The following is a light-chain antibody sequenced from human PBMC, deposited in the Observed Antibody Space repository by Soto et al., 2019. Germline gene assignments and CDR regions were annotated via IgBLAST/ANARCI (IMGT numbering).Light chain of an antibody. Sequence: QSALTQPRSVSGSHGQSVTISCTGTRSDVGGYNYVSWYQQHPVKAPKLMIYDVSKRPSGVPDRFSGSKSGTTVSLTISGLQAEDEADYYCCSYARSNTYLFGTGT. V-gene: IGLV2-11*01. CDR2: DVS. CDR3: CSYARSNTYL. J-gene: IGLJ1*01. CDR1: RSDVGGYNY.